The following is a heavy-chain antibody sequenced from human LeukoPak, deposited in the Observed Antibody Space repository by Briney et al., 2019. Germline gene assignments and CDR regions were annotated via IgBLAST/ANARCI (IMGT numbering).Heavy chain of an antibody. CDR2: ISSDRSSK. J-gene: IGHJ4*02. Sequence: SGRSLRLSCAASGFTFSSYGMHWVRQAPGKGLEWVAVISSDRSSKYYADSVKGRFTITRDNSKNMLYLQMHSLRAEDTAGYYCARDRGGYYLLKRNFDYWGQGTLVIVSS. V-gene: IGHV3-30*19. CDR1: GFTFSSYG. CDR3: ARDRGGYYLLKRNFDY. D-gene: IGHD3-3*01.